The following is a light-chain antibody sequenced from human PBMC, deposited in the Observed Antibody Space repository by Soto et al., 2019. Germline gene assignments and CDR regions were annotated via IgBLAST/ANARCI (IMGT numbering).Light chain of an antibody. Sequence: EIVLTQSPATLSLSPGDRATLSCRASHSVGSLLAWYQQKPGQAPRLLIYFASNRATGIPPRFSGSGSGTAFTLTIDSLEPEDFALFYCQQRSAWPWTFGQGTRVEIK. J-gene: IGKJ1*01. V-gene: IGKV3-11*01. CDR2: FAS. CDR1: HSVGSL. CDR3: QQRSAWPWT.